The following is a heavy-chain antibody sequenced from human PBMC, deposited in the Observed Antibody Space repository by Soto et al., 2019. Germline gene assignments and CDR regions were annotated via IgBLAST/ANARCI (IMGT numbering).Heavy chain of an antibody. Sequence: GGSLRLSCAASGFTFSGYSMNWVRQAPGKGLEWVSYISSSSSTIYYADSAKGRFTISRDNAKNSLYLQMNSLRDEDTAVYYCARDPIVVVVAATLPDAFDIWGQGTMVTVSS. J-gene: IGHJ3*02. V-gene: IGHV3-48*02. CDR2: ISSSSSTI. CDR1: GFTFSGYS. D-gene: IGHD2-15*01. CDR3: ARDPIVVVVAATLPDAFDI.